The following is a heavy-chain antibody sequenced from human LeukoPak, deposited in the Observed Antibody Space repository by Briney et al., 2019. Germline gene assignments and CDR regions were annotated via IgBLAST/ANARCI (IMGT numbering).Heavy chain of an antibody. CDR2: IKQDGSEK. V-gene: IGHV3-7*01. Sequence: GGSLRLSCAASGFTFSSYWMSWVRQAPGKGLEWVANIKQDGSEKYYVDSVKGRFTIPRDNAKNSLYLQMNSLRAEDTAVYYCANERTYGDYGEYYFDYWGQGTLVTVSS. CDR1: GFTFSSYW. D-gene: IGHD4-17*01. CDR3: ANERTYGDYGEYYFDY. J-gene: IGHJ4*02.